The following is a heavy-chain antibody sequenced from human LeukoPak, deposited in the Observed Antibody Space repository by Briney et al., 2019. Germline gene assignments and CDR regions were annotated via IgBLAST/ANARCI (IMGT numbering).Heavy chain of an antibody. J-gene: IGHJ4*02. CDR2: ISYSGNT. Sequence: SETLSLTCSVSGGPISSYYWSWIRQPPGKGLEWVAYISYSGNTNYNPSLKSRVTISVDTSKNQFSLRLSSVTAADTAVYYCARIREEHWVATEYYIDYWGQGTPVIVTS. CDR1: GGPISSYY. V-gene: IGHV4-59*08. CDR3: ARIREEHWVATEYYIDY. D-gene: IGHD5-12*01.